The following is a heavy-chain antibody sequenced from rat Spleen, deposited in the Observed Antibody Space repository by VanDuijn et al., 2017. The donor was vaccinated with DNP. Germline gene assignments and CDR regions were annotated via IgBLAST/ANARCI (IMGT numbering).Heavy chain of an antibody. V-gene: IGHV5-22*01. J-gene: IGHJ3*01. D-gene: IGHD1-4*01. Sequence: EVQLVESGGGLVQPGRSLKLSCAVSGFTFSDYYMAWVRQAPAKGLEWVASINYEDSGTYYRDSVKGRFTISRDNAENTVYLQMNSLRSEDTATYYCVAVLPGYNWFAYWGQGTLVTVSS. CDR2: INYEDSGT. CDR1: GFTFSDYY. CDR3: VAVLPGYNWFAY.